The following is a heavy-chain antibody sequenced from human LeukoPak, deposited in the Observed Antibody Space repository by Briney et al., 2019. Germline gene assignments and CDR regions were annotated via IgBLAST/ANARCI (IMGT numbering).Heavy chain of an antibody. CDR2: IIPIFGTA. V-gene: IGHV1-69*13. CDR3: ARDAGGYDPLYYFDY. J-gene: IGHJ4*02. D-gene: IGHD5-12*01. Sequence: GASVKVSCKASGGTFSSYAISWVRQAPGQGLEWMGGIIPIFGTANYAQKFQGRVTITADESTSTAYMELSSLRSEDTAVYYCARDAGGYDPLYYFDYWGQGTLVTVSS. CDR1: GGTFSSYA.